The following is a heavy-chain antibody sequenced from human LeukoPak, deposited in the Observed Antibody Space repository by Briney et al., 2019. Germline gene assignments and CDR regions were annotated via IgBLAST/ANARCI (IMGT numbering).Heavy chain of an antibody. Sequence: ASVKVSCKASGYTFTDYYMHWVRQAPGQGLEWMGWINPNSGGTNYAQKFQGRVTMTRDTSISTAYMELSRLRSDDTAVYYCARDGVVVVPAARRGFDYWGQGTLVTVSS. J-gene: IGHJ4*02. CDR1: GYTFTDYY. V-gene: IGHV1-2*02. D-gene: IGHD2-2*01. CDR2: INPNSGGT. CDR3: ARDGVVVVPAARRGFDY.